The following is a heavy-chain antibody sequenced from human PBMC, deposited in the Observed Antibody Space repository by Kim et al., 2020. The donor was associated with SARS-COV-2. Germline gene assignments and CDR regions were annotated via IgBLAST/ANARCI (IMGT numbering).Heavy chain of an antibody. J-gene: IGHJ4*02. Sequence: SVKGRFTISRDNSNNTLYLQMNCLRAEDTAVYYCAKDIRIFGVVIIGFDYWGQGTLVTVSS. D-gene: IGHD3-3*02. CDR3: AKDIRIFGVVIIGFDY. V-gene: IGHV3-23*01.